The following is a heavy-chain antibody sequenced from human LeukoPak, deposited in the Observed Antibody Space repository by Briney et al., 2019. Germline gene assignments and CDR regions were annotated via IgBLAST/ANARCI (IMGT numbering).Heavy chain of an antibody. CDR3: ARGADGVSSNSRGWFDP. CDR2: ISSSSSYI. Sequence: KSGGSLRLSCAASGLTFNTYSMNWVRQAPGKGLDWVSSISSSSSYIYYADSVKGRFTISRDNARNSLYLQMNTLRAEDTAVYSCARGADGVSSNSRGWFDPWGQGTLVTVSS. CDR1: GLTFNTYS. D-gene: IGHD2-15*01. J-gene: IGHJ5*02. V-gene: IGHV3-21*01.